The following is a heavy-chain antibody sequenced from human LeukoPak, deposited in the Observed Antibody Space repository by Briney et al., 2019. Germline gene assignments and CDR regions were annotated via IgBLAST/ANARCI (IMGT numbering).Heavy chain of an antibody. V-gene: IGHV3-7*01. CDR2: IKQDGSEK. Sequence: GGSLRLSCAASGFTFSSYWMSWVRQAPGKGLEWVANIKQDGSEKYYVDSVKGRFTISRDDAKNSLYLQMNSLRAEDTAVYYCARLSSEWLLSYYYYYMDVWGKGTTVTVSS. CDR1: GFTFSSYW. D-gene: IGHD3-3*01. CDR3: ARLSSEWLLSYYYYYMDV. J-gene: IGHJ6*03.